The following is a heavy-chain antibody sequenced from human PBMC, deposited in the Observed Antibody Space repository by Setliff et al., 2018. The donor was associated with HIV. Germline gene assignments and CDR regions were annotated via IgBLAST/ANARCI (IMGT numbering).Heavy chain of an antibody. J-gene: IGHJ3*02. Sequence: GASVKVSCKPPGYSFTNHYMHWVRQAPGQGLEWMGVINLTGGSTRNTQKFQGRVARTRDTSTSTVSMELSSLRSEDAAVYYCASAGAWQRNALDIWGQGTMVTVSS. CDR1: GYSFTNHY. CDR2: INLTGGST. D-gene: IGHD5-12*01. V-gene: IGHV1-46*01. CDR3: ASAGAWQRNALDI.